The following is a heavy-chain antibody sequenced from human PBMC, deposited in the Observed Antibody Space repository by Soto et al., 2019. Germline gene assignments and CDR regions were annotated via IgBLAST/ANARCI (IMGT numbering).Heavy chain of an antibody. J-gene: IGHJ3*02. V-gene: IGHV3-7*01. CDR3: ARDLSAYYDFWSGYRSDAFDI. D-gene: IGHD3-3*01. CDR1: GFTFSSYW. CDR2: IKQDGSEK. Sequence: GGSLRLSCAASGFTFSSYWMSWVRQAPGKGLEWVANIKQDGSEKYYVDSVKGRFTISRDNAKNSLYLQMNSLRAEDTAVYYCARDLSAYYDFWSGYRSDAFDIWGQGTMVTVSS.